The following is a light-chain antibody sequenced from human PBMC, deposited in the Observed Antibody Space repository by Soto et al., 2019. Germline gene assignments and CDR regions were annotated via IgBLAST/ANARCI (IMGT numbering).Light chain of an antibody. V-gene: IGLV4-60*03. J-gene: IGLJ2*01. CDR2: VEGSGSY. Sequence: QLVLTQSSSASASLGSSVKLTCTLSSGHSSYIIAWHQQQPGKAPRYLMKVEGSGSYNKGSGVPDRFSGSSSGADRYLTISNLQSEDEADYYCETWDSNTVVFGGGTKLTVL. CDR3: ETWDSNTVV. CDR1: SGHSSYI.